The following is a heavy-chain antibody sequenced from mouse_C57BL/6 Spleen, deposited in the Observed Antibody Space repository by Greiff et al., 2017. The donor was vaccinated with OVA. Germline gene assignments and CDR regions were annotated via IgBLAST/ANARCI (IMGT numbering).Heavy chain of an antibody. CDR2: IDPSDSYT. CDR3: ARAQDAPGFAY. D-gene: IGHD3-2*02. Sequence: QVQLQQPGAELVMPGASVKLSCKASGYTFTSYWMHWVKQRPGQGLEWIGEIDPSDSYTNYNQKFKGKSTLTVGKSSSTAYMQLSSLTSEDSAVYYCARAQDAPGFAYWGQGTLVTVSA. J-gene: IGHJ3*01. CDR1: GYTFTSYW. V-gene: IGHV1-69*01.